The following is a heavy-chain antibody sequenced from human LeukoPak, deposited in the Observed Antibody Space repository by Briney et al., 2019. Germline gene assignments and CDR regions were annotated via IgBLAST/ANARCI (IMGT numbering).Heavy chain of an antibody. CDR1: GYAFSEFF. Sequence: ASVKVSCKTSGYAFSEFFMHWMRQAPGQGLEWMGRINPKSGGTNFAQKFQGRVTVTRDTTNSVVCMELTSLTSDDTAVYSCARGRTTTDHWGQGALVTVFS. CDR2: INPKSGGT. CDR3: ARGRTTTDH. D-gene: IGHD1-1*01. J-gene: IGHJ4*02. V-gene: IGHV1-2*06.